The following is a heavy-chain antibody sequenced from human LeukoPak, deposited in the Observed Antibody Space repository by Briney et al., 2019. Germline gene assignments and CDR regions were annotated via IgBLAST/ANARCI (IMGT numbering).Heavy chain of an antibody. CDR3: ARVLGFWRGYFDY. Sequence: SETLSLTCTVSGGSISSYYWSWIRQPPGKGLEWIGYVYYSGSTNYNPSLKSRVTISVDTSKNQFSLKLSSVTAADTAVYYCARVLGFWRGYFDYWGQGTLVTVSS. J-gene: IGHJ4*02. CDR1: GGSISSYY. V-gene: IGHV4-59*01. CDR2: VYYSGST. D-gene: IGHD3-3*01.